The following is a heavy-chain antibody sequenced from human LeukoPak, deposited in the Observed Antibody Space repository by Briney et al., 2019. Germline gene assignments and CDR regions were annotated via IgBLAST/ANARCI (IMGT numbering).Heavy chain of an antibody. Sequence: SETLSLTCTVSGGSIISSSYYWGWIRQPPGKGLEWIGSIYYTGSTYYNPSLRSRVTMSVDTSRNQFSLKLSSVTAADTAVFYCARESLDYCSGGSCYPPGWALDAFDIWGQGTMVTVSS. CDR2: IYYTGST. D-gene: IGHD2-15*01. V-gene: IGHV4-39*07. J-gene: IGHJ3*02. CDR3: ARESLDYCSGGSCYPPGWALDAFDI. CDR1: GGSIISSSYY.